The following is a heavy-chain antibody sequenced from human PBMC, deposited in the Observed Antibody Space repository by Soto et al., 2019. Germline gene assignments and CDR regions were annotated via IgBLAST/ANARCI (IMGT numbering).Heavy chain of an antibody. V-gene: IGHV1-69*01. CDR3: ASSVSTSCIPYGPCVGLFDP. Sequence: VKVSCKASGGTFSSYAISWVRQAPGQGLEWMGGIIPIFGTANYAQKFQGRVTITADESTSTAYMELSSLRSEDTAVYYCASSVSTSCIPYGPCVGLFDPWGQGTLVTVPQ. CDR1: GGTFSSYA. D-gene: IGHD2-2*01. CDR2: IIPIFGTA. J-gene: IGHJ5*02.